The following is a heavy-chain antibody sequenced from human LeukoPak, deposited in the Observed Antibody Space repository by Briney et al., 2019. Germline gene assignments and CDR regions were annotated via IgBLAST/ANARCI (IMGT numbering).Heavy chain of an antibody. CDR1: GFTFSSYG. CDR3: VREAEWFGGPDLYSYSYYMDV. D-gene: IGHD3-10*01. CDR2: ISSSGGTI. V-gene: IGHV3-48*04. Sequence: GGSLRLSCAASGFTFSSYGMHWIRQAPGKGLEWVSYISSSGGTIYYADSVKGRFTISRDNTKNSLYLQMNSLRAEDTAVYYCVREAEWFGGPDLYSYSYYMDVWGKGTTVTVSS. J-gene: IGHJ6*03.